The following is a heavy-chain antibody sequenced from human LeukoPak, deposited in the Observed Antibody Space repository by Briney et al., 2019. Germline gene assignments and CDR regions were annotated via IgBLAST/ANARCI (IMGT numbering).Heavy chain of an antibody. D-gene: IGHD4-17*01. CDR2: IWYDGSNK. CDR1: GFTFSSYD. V-gene: IGHV3-33*06. J-gene: IGHJ4*02. Sequence: GGSLRLSCAASGFTFSSYDMHWVRQAPGKGLEWVAVIWYDGSNKYYADSVKGRFTISRDNSKNTLYLQMNSLRAEDTAVYYCVKGYGDYVYWGQGTLVTVSS. CDR3: VKGYGDYVY.